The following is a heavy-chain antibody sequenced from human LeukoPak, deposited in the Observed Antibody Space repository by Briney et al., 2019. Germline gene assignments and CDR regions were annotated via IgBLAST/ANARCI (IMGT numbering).Heavy chain of an antibody. J-gene: IGHJ4*02. D-gene: IGHD3-10*01. Sequence: GGSLRLSCAASGFTFSSYTVNWVRQAPGKGLEWVSSISNSSSYIYYADSVKGRFTISRDNAKNSLYLQMNSLRAEDTAVYYCARLAWFGEMVGDYFDYWGQGTLVTVSS. CDR3: ARLAWFGEMVGDYFDY. CDR2: ISNSSSYI. CDR1: GFTFSSYT. V-gene: IGHV3-21*01.